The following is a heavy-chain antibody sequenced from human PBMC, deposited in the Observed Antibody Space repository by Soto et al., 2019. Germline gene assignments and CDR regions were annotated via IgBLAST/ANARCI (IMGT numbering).Heavy chain of an antibody. CDR3: ARAYSDAFDI. CDR1: AFKFSDYY. CDR2: ISSSGTGI. Sequence: GSLRLSCAASAFKFSDYYMTWIRQAPGKGLEWVSYISSSGTGIYYADSVKGRFTISRDNAKNSLYLQMNSLRAEDTAVYYCARAYSDAFDIWGQGTMVTVSS. J-gene: IGHJ3*02. V-gene: IGHV3-11*01. D-gene: IGHD2-15*01.